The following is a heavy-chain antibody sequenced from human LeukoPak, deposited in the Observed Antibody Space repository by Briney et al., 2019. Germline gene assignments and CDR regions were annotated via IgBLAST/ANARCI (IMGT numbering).Heavy chain of an antibody. CDR2: IYTSGST. CDR1: GGSISSGSYY. V-gene: IGHV4-61*02. D-gene: IGHD2-2*01. Sequence: SETLSLTCTVPGGSISSGSYYWSWIRQPAGKGLEWIGRIYTSGSTNYNPSLKSRVTISVDTSKNQFSLKLSSVTAADTAVYYCARDGYQLPRGTYYGMDVWGQGTTVTVSS. CDR3: ARDGYQLPRGTYYGMDV. J-gene: IGHJ6*02.